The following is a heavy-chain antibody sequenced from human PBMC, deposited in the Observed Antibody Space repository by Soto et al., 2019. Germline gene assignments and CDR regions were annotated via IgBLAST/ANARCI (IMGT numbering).Heavy chain of an antibody. J-gene: IGHJ6*02. CDR2: ISYDGSNK. Sequence: PGGSLRLSCAASGFTFSSYGMHWVRQTPGKGLEWVAVISYDGSNKYYADCVKGRFTISRDNSKNTLYLQMNSLRAEDTAVYYCANSYYYDSSGYYYDVSGYYGMDVWGQGTTVTVSS. V-gene: IGHV3-30*18. CDR3: ANSYYYDSSGYYYDVSGYYGMDV. CDR1: GFTFSSYG. D-gene: IGHD3-22*01.